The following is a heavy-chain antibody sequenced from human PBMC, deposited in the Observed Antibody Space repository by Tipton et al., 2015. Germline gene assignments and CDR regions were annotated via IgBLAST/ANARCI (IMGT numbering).Heavy chain of an antibody. D-gene: IGHD6-19*01. V-gene: IGHV3-23*01. Sequence: SLRLSCAASGFTFSSYVMNWVRQAPGKGLEWVSGISGGGSSTYYADSVKGRFTISRDNSNNMLYLQVSSLRAEDTAVYYCAKDYPYSSGYHWYFDYWGQGTLVTVSS. CDR1: GFTFSSYV. CDR3: AKDYPYSSGYHWYFDY. CDR2: ISGGGSST. J-gene: IGHJ4*02.